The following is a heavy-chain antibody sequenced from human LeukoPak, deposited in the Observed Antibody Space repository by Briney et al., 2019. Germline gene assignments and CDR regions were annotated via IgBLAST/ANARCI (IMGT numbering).Heavy chain of an antibody. Sequence: GGSLRLSCAASGFTFSDYYMSWIRRAPGKGLEWVSYISSSGSTIYYADSVKGRFTISRDNAKNSLYLQMNSLRAEDTAVYYCARDWVGLGVYDAFDIWGQGTMVTVSS. CDR2: ISSSGSTI. CDR1: GFTFSDYY. D-gene: IGHD3-16*01. V-gene: IGHV3-11*04. J-gene: IGHJ3*02. CDR3: ARDWVGLGVYDAFDI.